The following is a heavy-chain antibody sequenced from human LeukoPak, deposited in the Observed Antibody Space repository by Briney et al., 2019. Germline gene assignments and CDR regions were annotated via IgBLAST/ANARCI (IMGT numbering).Heavy chain of an antibody. CDR1: GVTLSSYG. CDR2: TSYDGSNE. Sequence: GGSLRLSCTGSGVTLSSYGMHWVRQAPGKGLEWVAVTSYDGSNECYADSVRGRLTISRDTSKNSVYLQMNSLTTEDTAVYYCAKDSSRWAFDYWGQGTLVTVSS. D-gene: IGHD6-13*01. CDR3: AKDSSRWAFDY. J-gene: IGHJ4*02. V-gene: IGHV3-30*18.